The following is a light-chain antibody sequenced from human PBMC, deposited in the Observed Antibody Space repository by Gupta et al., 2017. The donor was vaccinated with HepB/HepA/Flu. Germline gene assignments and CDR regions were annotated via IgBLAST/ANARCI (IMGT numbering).Light chain of an antibody. Sequence: QSALTQPALVSGSPGQSITISCTRTSSDVGGYNYVSWYQQHPGKAPKLMIYDVSNRPSGVSNRFSGSKSGNTASLTISGLQAEDEADYYCSSFTSSSTLYVFGTGTRVTVL. J-gene: IGLJ1*01. CDR3: SSFTSSSTLYV. CDR2: DVS. V-gene: IGLV2-14*03. CDR1: SSDVGGYNY.